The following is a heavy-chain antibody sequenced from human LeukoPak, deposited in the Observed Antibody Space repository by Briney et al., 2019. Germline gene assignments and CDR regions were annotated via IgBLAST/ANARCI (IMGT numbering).Heavy chain of an antibody. D-gene: IGHD3-10*01. CDR3: ARDYLDDSGHYYYYGMDV. Sequence: GGSLRLSCAASGFPFSSYAMHWVRQPPGKGLEWVAVISYGGSNKYYADSVKGRFPISRDNSKNTLYLQMNSLRAEDTAVYCCARDYLDDSGHYYYYGMDVWGQGTTVTVSS. J-gene: IGHJ6*02. CDR2: ISYGGSNK. V-gene: IGHV3-30-3*01. CDR1: GFPFSSYA.